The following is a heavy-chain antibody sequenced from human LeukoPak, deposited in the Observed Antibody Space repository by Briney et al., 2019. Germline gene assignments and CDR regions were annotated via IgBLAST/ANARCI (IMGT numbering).Heavy chain of an antibody. CDR2: IYTSGST. J-gene: IGHJ4*02. D-gene: IGHD2-8*02. Sequence: SETLSLTCTVSGGSISSGSYYWSWIRQPAGKGLEWIGRIYTSGSTNYNPSLKSRVTISVDTSKNQFSLKLSSVTAADTAVYYCARDYWDPPSYSDYWGQGTLVTVSS. CDR3: ARDYWDPPSYSDY. V-gene: IGHV4-61*02. CDR1: GGSISSGSYY.